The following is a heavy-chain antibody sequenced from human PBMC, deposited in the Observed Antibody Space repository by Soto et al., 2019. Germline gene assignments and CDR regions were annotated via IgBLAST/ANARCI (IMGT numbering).Heavy chain of an antibody. CDR3: AKDPATYYDFWSGYYGPNDYMTFDY. CDR2: ISGSGGST. V-gene: IGHV3-23*01. D-gene: IGHD3-3*01. Sequence: PGGSLRLSCAASGFTFSSYAMSWVRQAPGKGLEWVSAISGSGGSTYYADSVKGRFTISRDNSKNTLYLQMNSLRAEDTAVYYCAKDPATYYDFWSGYYGPNDYMTFDYWGQGSLVTVSS. CDR1: GFTFSSYA. J-gene: IGHJ4*02.